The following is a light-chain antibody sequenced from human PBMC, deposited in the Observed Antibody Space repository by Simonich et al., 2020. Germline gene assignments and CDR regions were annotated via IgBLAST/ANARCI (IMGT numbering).Light chain of an antibody. CDR2: DAS. V-gene: IGKV3-11*01. CDR3: QQRSNWPLT. Sequence: EIVLTKSPATLSLSPGERATLSCRASQSVSSYLTCYQQKPGQAPRLLIYDASTRATGIPARFSGSGSGTEFTLTISSLEPEDFAVYYCQQRSNWPLTFGGGTKVEIK. J-gene: IGKJ4*01. CDR1: QSVSSY.